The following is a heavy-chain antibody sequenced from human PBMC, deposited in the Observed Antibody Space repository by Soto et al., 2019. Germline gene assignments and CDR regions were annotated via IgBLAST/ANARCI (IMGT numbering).Heavy chain of an antibody. CDR1: GYTLTELS. J-gene: IGHJ6*02. CDR2: FDPEDGET. V-gene: IGHV1-24*01. CDR3: ATEGSIAAAGPTPRPYYYYYGMDV. Sequence: ASVKVSCKVSGYTLTELSMHWVRQAPGKGLEWMGGFDPEDGETIYAQKFQGRVTMTEDTSTDTAYMELSSLRSEDTAVYYCATEGSIAAAGPTPRPYYYYYGMDVWGQGTTVTVSS. D-gene: IGHD6-13*01.